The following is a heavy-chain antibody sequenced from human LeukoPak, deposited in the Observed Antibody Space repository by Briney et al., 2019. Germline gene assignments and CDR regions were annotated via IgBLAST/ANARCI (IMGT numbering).Heavy chain of an antibody. CDR3: ASDYYDSSGYYRHTSKYYFDY. Sequence: AAVKVSCKASGYTFTSYYMHWVRQAPGQGLEWMGIINPSGGSTSYAQKFQGRVTMTRDTSTSTVYMELSSLRSEDTAVYYCASDYYDSSGYYRHTSKYYFDYWGQGTLVTVSS. CDR1: GYTFTSYY. D-gene: IGHD3-22*01. CDR2: INPSGGST. V-gene: IGHV1-46*01. J-gene: IGHJ4*02.